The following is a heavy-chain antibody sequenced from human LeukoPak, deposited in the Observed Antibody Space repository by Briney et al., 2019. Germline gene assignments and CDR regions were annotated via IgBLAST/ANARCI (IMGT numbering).Heavy chain of an antibody. V-gene: IGHV4-39*01. J-gene: IGHJ2*01. CDR2: IYYSGST. D-gene: IGHD4-17*01. CDR3: ARRDGDYWYFDL. Sequence: SETQSLTCTVSGGSISSSSYYWGWIRQPPGKGLEWIGSIYYSGSTYYNPSLKSRVTISVDTSKNQFSLKLSSVTAADTAVYYCARRDGDYWYFDLWGRGTLVTVSS. CDR1: GGSISSSSYY.